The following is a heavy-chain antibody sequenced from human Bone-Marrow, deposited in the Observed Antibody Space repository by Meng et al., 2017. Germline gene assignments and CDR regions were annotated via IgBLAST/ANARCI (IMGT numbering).Heavy chain of an antibody. CDR3: ARDSGILTGYYIKRYYYYGMDV. CDR1: GYTFPDYW. Sequence: ASVKVSCKASGYTFPDYWLHWVRRAPGQGLEWMGRINPKSGDTHYVQRFQGRVTMTGDTSISTAYMELRGLRSDDTAMYYCARDSGILTGYYIKRYYYYGMDVWGQGTTVTVSS. V-gene: IGHV1-2*06. D-gene: IGHD3-9*01. J-gene: IGHJ6*02. CDR2: INPKSGDT.